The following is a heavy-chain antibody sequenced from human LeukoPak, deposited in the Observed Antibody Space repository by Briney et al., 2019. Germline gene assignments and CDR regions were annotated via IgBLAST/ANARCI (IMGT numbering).Heavy chain of an antibody. CDR1: GYTFTSHA. CDR2: ISAYNGNT. D-gene: IGHD3-10*01. CDR3: SRDGHRRYYYDSGSYPSGDY. Sequence: GASVKVSCKASGYTFTSHAMNWVRQAPGQGLEWMGWISAYNGNTKYASKFQGRVTMTTDTSTTTAYMELRSLKSDDTAVYYCSRDGHRRYYYDSGSYPSGDYWAQGTLVTVSS. V-gene: IGHV1-18*01. J-gene: IGHJ4*02.